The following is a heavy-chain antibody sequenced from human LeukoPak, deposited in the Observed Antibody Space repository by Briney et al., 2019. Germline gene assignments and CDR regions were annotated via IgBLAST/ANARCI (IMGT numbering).Heavy chain of an antibody. D-gene: IGHD3-10*01. Sequence: GGSLRLSCAASGFTFSSYWMSWVRQAPGKGLEWVANIKQDGSEKYYVDSVKGRFTISRDNAKNSLYLQMNSLRGEDTAVYYCARGSTTVFQRVIPPLDYWGQGTLVTVSS. CDR1: GFTFSSYW. CDR2: IKQDGSEK. V-gene: IGHV3-7*01. J-gene: IGHJ4*02. CDR3: ARGSTTVFQRVIPPLDY.